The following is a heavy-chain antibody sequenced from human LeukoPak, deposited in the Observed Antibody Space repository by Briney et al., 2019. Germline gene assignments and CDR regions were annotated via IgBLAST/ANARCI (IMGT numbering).Heavy chain of an antibody. Sequence: GGSLRLSCAASGFTFSSYGIHWVRQAPGKGLEWVAVISYDGSNKYYADSVKGRFTISRDNSKNTLYLQMNSLRAEDTAVYYCAKESERAFDYWGQGTLVTVSS. V-gene: IGHV3-30*18. CDR2: ISYDGSNK. J-gene: IGHJ4*02. CDR1: GFTFSSYG. D-gene: IGHD1-1*01. CDR3: AKESERAFDY.